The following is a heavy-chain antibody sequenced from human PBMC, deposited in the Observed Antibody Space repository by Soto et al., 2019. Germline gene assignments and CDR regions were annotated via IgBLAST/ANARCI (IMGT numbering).Heavy chain of an antibody. J-gene: IGHJ6*02. D-gene: IGHD3-3*01. CDR3: AKVGQYYYGMDV. CDR2: INAGNDNT. CDR1: GYTLTTYV. Sequence: QVQLVQSGAEVKKPGASVKVSCKASGYTLTTYVMHWVRQAPGQRLEWMGWINAGNDNTKYSEKFQGRVTVTRDTSASTVYMELSSLSSEETAVYYCAKVGQYYYGMDVWGQGTTVTVSS. V-gene: IGHV1-3*01.